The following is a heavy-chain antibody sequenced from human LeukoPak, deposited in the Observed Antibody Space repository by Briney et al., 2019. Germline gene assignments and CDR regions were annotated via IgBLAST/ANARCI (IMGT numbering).Heavy chain of an antibody. CDR2: IYSSGST. CDR3: ARRAVPENYFDY. V-gene: IGHV4-59*08. CDR1: GGSISGYY. Sequence: PSESLSLTCTVSGGSISGYYWSWIRQPPGNGLEWIGYIYSSGSTNYNPSLKSRVTISVDTSNNQFSLKLSSVTAADTAVYYCARRAVPENYFDYWGQGTLVTVSS. J-gene: IGHJ4*02. D-gene: IGHD6-19*01.